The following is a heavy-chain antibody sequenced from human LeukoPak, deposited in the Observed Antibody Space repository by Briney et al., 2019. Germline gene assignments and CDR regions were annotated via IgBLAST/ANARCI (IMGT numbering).Heavy chain of an antibody. CDR1: GFTFSGYW. CDR2: IKEDGSEK. J-gene: IGHJ4*02. D-gene: IGHD6-19*01. V-gene: IGHV3-7*01. Sequence: GSLRLSCAASGFTFSGYWMSWVRQAPGKGLEWVANIKEDGSEKYYVDSVKGRFTISRDNAENSLYLQMNSLRAEDTAVYYCATYYSSGWSFDYWGQGTLVTVSS. CDR3: ATYYSSGWSFDY.